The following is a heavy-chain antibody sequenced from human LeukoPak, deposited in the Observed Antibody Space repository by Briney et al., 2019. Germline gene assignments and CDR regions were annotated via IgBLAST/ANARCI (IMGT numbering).Heavy chain of an antibody. CDR2: ISAYNGNT. CDR1: GYTFTSYG. D-gene: IGHD2-2*01. Sequence: GASVKVSCKASGYTFTSYGISWVRQAPGQGLEWMGWISAYNGNTNYAQKLQGRVTMTTDTSTSTAYMELRSLRSDDTAVYYCARVGTGDIVVVPALGYWGQGTLVTVSS. J-gene: IGHJ4*02. CDR3: ARVGTGDIVVVPALGY. V-gene: IGHV1-18*04.